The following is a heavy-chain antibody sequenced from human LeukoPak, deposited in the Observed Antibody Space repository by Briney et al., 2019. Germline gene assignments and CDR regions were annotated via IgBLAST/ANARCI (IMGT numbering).Heavy chain of an antibody. J-gene: IGHJ4*02. Sequence: GGSLRLSCAASGFTFSDYYMSWIRQAPGRGLEWVSYISSSGSTIYYEDSVKGRFTISRDNSKNTLYLQMNSLRAEDTAVYYCAKGGYTGYFDYWGQGTLVTVSS. CDR2: ISSSGSTI. CDR3: AKGGYTGYFDY. CDR1: GFTFSDYY. V-gene: IGHV3-11*04. D-gene: IGHD5-12*01.